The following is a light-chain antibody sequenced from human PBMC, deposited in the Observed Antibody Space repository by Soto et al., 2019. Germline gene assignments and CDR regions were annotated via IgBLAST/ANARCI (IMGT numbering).Light chain of an antibody. J-gene: IGLJ1*01. V-gene: IGLV2-14*01. CDR1: SGDIGSYNR. CDR3: RSYTNINTRACV. Sequence: QSVLTQPASVSGSPGQSITISCTGTSGDIGSYNRVSWYQQHPGKAPKLIIYEVTDRPSGVSNRFSGSKSGNTASLTISGLQAEDVAEYYCRSYTNINTRACVFGTGTKLTVL. CDR2: EVT.